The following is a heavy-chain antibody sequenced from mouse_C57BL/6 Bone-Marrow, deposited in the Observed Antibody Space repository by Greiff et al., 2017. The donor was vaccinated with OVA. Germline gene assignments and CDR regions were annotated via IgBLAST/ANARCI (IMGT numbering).Heavy chain of an antibody. CDR2: ISSGSSTI. CDR1: GFTFSDYG. CDR3: ARDIYYAMDY. V-gene: IGHV5-17*01. Sequence: VQLKESGGGLVKPGGSLKLSCAASGFTFSDYGMHWVSQAPETGLEWVAYISSGSSTINYAEQVKGRFTFTSDNAKNTLFLQMTSLRSEDTTMYYCARDIYYAMDYWGQGTSVTFSS. J-gene: IGHJ4*01.